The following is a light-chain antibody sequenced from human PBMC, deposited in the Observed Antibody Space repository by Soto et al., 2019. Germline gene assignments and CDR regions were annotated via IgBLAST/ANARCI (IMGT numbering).Light chain of an antibody. J-gene: IGLJ1*01. V-gene: IGLV1-51*02. CDR3: GAWDSSLNVYV. CDR1: IFNVGNNH. Sequence: QAVVTQPPSVSAAPGQEVPISCSGSIFNVGNNHVSWYQQLPGAAPKLLIFENDKRPSGTPDRFSGSKSATSATLGITELQTGDEADYYCGAWDSSLNVYVFGTGTKVTVL. CDR2: END.